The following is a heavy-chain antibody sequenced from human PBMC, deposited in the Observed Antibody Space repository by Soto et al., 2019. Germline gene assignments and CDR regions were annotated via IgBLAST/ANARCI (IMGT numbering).Heavy chain of an antibody. J-gene: IGHJ5*02. Sequence: SETLSLTCAVYGGSFSGYYWSWIRQPPGKGLEWIGEINHSGSTNYNPPLKSRVTISVDTSKNQFSLKLSSVTAADTAVYYCASYLRALHYYDSSGYYSDWFDPWGQGTLVTVSS. CDR1: GGSFSGYY. CDR3: ASYLRALHYYDSSGYYSDWFDP. D-gene: IGHD3-22*01. V-gene: IGHV4-34*01. CDR2: INHSGST.